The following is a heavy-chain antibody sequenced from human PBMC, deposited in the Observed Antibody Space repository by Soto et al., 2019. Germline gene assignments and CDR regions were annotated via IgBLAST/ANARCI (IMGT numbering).Heavy chain of an antibody. J-gene: IGHJ6*02. V-gene: IGHV1-18*01. CDR3: AREGRIVGAVNTYYYYGMDV. Sequence: VQLVQSGAEVKKPGASVKVSCKASGYTFTNYGLSWVRQAPGQGLEWMGWLSTNKGNTNYAQKIQGRVTMTTDTATSTAYMELRSLRSDDTAVYYCAREGRIVGAVNTYYYYGMDVWGRGTTVTVS. CDR2: LSTNKGNT. D-gene: IGHD2-15*01. CDR1: GYTFTNYG.